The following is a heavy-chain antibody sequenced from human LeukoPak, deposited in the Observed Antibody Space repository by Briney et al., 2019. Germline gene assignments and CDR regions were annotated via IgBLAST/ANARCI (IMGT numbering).Heavy chain of an antibody. J-gene: IGHJ4*02. Sequence: SETLSLTCSFSGDSISTYYWSWIRQSPGKGLEWIGHIYSSGNTDYNSSLKSRVTISVDTSKSQFSLRLSSVTATDTAVYYCARLRWRLVGPYFDYWGQGILVTVSS. CDR1: GDSISTYY. CDR3: ARLRWRLVGPYFDY. V-gene: IGHV4-59*01. CDR2: IYSSGNT. D-gene: IGHD6-25*01.